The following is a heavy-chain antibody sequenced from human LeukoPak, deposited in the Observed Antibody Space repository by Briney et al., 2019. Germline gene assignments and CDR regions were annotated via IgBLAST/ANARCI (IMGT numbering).Heavy chain of an antibody. Sequence: TSVKVSCKASGFTFTSSAMQWVRQARGQRLEWIGWIVVGSGNTNYAQKFQERVTITRDMSTSTAYMELSSLRSEDTAVYYCAALERYHSALDAFDIWGQGTMVTVSS. CDR1: GFTFTSSA. D-gene: IGHD1-1*01. CDR2: IVVGSGNT. CDR3: AALERYHSALDAFDI. J-gene: IGHJ3*02. V-gene: IGHV1-58*02.